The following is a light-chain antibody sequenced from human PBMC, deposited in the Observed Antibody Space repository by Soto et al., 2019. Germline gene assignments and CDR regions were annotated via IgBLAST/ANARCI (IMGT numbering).Light chain of an antibody. V-gene: IGKV3-15*01. J-gene: IGKJ1*01. CDR1: QSVSSN. CDR3: QKYDNWPRT. CDR2: GAS. Sequence: EIVMTQSPATLSVSPGERATLSCRASQSVSSNLAWYQQKPGQAPRLLIYGASTGATGIADRFSGSGSGTEFTLTISSLHSEDFAVYYCQKYDNWPRTFGQGTKVEI.